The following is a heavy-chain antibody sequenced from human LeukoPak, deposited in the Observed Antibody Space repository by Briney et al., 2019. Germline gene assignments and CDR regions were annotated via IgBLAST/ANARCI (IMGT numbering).Heavy chain of an antibody. CDR2: IIPVLGIA. CDR3: AGGGTVTD. Sequence: SVKVSCKASGGTFSSYAVSWVRQAPGQGLEWMGRIIPVLGIANYPQKFQGRVTITADKSTRTAYMELSSLRSEDTAVYYCAGGGTVTDWGQGTLVTVSS. CDR1: GGTFSSYA. V-gene: IGHV1-69*04. J-gene: IGHJ4*02. D-gene: IGHD4-11*01.